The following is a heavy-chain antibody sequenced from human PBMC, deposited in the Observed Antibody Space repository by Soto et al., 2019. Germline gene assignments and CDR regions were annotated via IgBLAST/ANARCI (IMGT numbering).Heavy chain of an antibody. CDR1: GFTFSSYA. CDR3: ARRGAAGSGSFSDY. Sequence: QVQLVESGGGVVQPGRSLRLSCAASGFTFSSYAMHWVRQAPGKGLEWVAVISYDGSNKYYADSVKGRFTISRDNSKNTLYLQMNSLRAEDTAVYYCARRGAAGSGSFSDYWSQGTLITVSS. V-gene: IGHV3-30-3*01. J-gene: IGHJ4*02. CDR2: ISYDGSNK. D-gene: IGHD3-10*01.